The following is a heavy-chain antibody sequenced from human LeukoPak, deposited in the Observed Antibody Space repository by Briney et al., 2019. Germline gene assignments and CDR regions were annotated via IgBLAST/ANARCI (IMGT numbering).Heavy chain of an antibody. CDR1: GGSFSGYY. CDR2: INHSGST. J-gene: IGHJ4*02. V-gene: IGHV4-34*01. Sequence: SENLSLTCAVYGGSFSGYYWGWIRHPPGKGLVGIGEINHSGSTNYNPSLNSRVTISVDTSKTQFILKLSSVTAAATAVYYCARGLWFGESSFYIDYWGQGTLVTVSS. CDR3: ARGLWFGESSFYIDY. D-gene: IGHD3-10*01.